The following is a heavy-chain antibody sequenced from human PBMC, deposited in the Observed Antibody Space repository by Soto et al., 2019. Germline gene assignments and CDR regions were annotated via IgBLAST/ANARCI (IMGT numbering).Heavy chain of an antibody. D-gene: IGHD1-20*01. CDR2: IIPIFGTA. J-gene: IGHJ6*02. V-gene: IGHV1-69*13. CDR3: ARDHGLRALSITGSCMDV. Sequence: ASVKVSCKASGGTFSSYAISWVRQAPGQGLEWMGGIIPIFGTANYAQKFQGRVTITADESTSTAYMELSSLRSEDTAVYYCARDHGLRALSITGSCMDVWGQGTTVTV. CDR1: GGTFSSYA.